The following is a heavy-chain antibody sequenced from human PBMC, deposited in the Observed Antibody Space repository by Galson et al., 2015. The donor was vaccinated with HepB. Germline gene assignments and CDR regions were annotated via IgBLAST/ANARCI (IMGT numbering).Heavy chain of an antibody. D-gene: IGHD4-17*01. Sequence: SLRLSCAASGFTFTTYGMHWVRQAPGKGLEWVAFIMYDGSDKYYVDSVKGRFTISRDISKNTLYLQMNSLRAEDTAVYYCAKGGTGTTEGVPFDSWGQGTLVTVSS. V-gene: IGHV3-30*02. CDR3: AKGGTGTTEGVPFDS. J-gene: IGHJ4*02. CDR1: GFTFTTYG. CDR2: IMYDGSDK.